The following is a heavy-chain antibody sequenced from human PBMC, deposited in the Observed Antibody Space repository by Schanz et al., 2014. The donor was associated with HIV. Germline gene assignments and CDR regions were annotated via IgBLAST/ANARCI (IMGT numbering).Heavy chain of an antibody. D-gene: IGHD2-8*01. Sequence: VQLLESGGGLVQPGGSLRLSCEASGFTFSNYAMSWVRQAPGKGLEWVAVIWYDGSNKYYTDSVKGRFTISRDSSKNTLYLQMNSLRAEDTAVYYCARDRPVNSYCSNGVCYPLWGQGTLVTVSS. CDR1: GFTFSNYA. J-gene: IGHJ4*02. CDR2: IWYDGSNK. V-gene: IGHV3-33*08. CDR3: ARDRPVNSYCSNGVCYPL.